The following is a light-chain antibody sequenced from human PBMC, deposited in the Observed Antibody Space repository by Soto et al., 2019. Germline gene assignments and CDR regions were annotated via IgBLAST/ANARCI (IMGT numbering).Light chain of an antibody. V-gene: IGLV2-14*01. Sequence: QSVLTQPASVSGSPGQSITISCTGTSSDVGGYNFVSWYQQYPGKAPKLMIHDVTSRPSGVSNRFSGSKSGTTASLTISGLQAEDEADYYCCSYASSTSYVFGTGTKVTDL. CDR1: SSDVGGYNF. CDR2: DVT. CDR3: CSYASSTSYV. J-gene: IGLJ1*01.